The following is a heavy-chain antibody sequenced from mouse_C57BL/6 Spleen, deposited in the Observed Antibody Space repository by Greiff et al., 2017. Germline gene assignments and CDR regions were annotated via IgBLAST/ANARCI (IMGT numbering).Heavy chain of an antibody. Sequence: EVQRVESGGGLVKPGGSLKLSCAASGFTFSDYGMHWVRQAPEKGLEWVAYISSGSSTIYYADTVKGRFTISRDNAKNTLFLQMTSLRSEDTAMYYCARSGYYGQGFAYWGQGTLVTVSA. CDR2: ISSGSSTI. D-gene: IGHD1-1*01. J-gene: IGHJ3*01. V-gene: IGHV5-17*01. CDR3: ARSGYYGQGFAY. CDR1: GFTFSDYG.